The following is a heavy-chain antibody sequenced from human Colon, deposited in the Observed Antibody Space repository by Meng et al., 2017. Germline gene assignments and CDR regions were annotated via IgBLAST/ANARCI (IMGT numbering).Heavy chain of an antibody. V-gene: IGHV4-4*02. CDR2: IFHSGST. Sequence: LEGPGPGLVKHSGTLSLTCDVSGGSINSSDWWSWVRQPPGKGLEWIAEIFHSGSTNYKSSLKSRATISVDRSKNQFSLKLNSVTAADTAVYYCAAIFGLGPGYWGQGTLVTVSS. CDR1: GGSINSSDW. CDR3: AAIFGLGPGY. D-gene: IGHD3-3*01. J-gene: IGHJ4*02.